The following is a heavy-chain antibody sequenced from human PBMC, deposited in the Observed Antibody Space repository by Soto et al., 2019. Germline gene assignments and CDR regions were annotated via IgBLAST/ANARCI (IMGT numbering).Heavy chain of an antibody. CDR3: ARPQGISGYFPTEC. J-gene: IGHJ3*01. CDR2: IWYYVSNK. Sequence: WGSLRLSCAASGFTFSSYLIHWVRQVPGKGLEWVAVIWYYVSNKYYADSVKGRFTISRDNSKNTLYLQMNSLRTEDTAVYYCARPQGISGYFPTECWGKGKMVNVSS. D-gene: IGHD3-22*01. CDR1: GFTFSSYL. V-gene: IGHV3-33*01.